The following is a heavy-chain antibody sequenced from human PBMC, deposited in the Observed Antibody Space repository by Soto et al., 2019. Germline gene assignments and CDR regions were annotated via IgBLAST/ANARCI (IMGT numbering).Heavy chain of an antibody. CDR2: ISTYNGNT. V-gene: IGHV1-18*01. CDR1: GYTFTSYG. J-gene: IGHJ4*02. CDR3: ARDNGQWRVND. Sequence: QVQLVQSGAEVKKPGASVKVSCKTSGYTFTSYGISWVRQAPGQGLEWIGWISTYNGNTNHAQRLQGRVSMTTDTSISTAYMELRSLRSDDTALYYCARDNGQWRVNDWGQGTQLIVSS. D-gene: IGHD6-19*01.